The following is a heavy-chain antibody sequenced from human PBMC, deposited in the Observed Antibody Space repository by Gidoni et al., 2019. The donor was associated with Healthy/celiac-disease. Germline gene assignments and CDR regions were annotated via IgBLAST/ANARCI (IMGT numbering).Heavy chain of an antibody. J-gene: IGHJ4*02. Sequence: EVQLVESGGGLVQPGGSLRLSCAASGFTFSSSSMTWVRQAPGKGLEWVSYISSSSSTIYYADSVKGRFTISRDNAKNSLYLQMNSLRDEDTAVYYCAESPGYSSGWYGLGALGYWGQGTLVTVSS. CDR2: ISSSSSTI. CDR1: GFTFSSSS. V-gene: IGHV3-48*02. CDR3: AESPGYSSGWYGLGALGY. D-gene: IGHD6-19*01.